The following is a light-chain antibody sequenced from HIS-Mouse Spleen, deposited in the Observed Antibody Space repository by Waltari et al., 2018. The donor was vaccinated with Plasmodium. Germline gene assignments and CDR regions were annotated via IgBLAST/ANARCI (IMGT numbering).Light chain of an antibody. V-gene: IGLV6-57*04. J-gene: IGLJ3*02. CDR1: SGSIASNY. CDR3: QSYDSSNWV. CDR2: EDN. Sequence: NFMLTQPHSVSESPGKTVTISCTRSSGSIASNYVQWYQQRPGSAPTTVIYEDNQRPSGVPYRFSGSIDSTSNSASPTISGLKTEDEANYYCQSYDSSNWVFGGGTKLTVL.